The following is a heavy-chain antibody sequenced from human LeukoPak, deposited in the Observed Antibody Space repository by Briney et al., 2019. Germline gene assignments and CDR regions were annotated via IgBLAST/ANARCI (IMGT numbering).Heavy chain of an antibody. CDR3: ARDNRMVRGLPDY. CDR1: GFTFSSYS. J-gene: IGHJ4*02. D-gene: IGHD3-10*01. Sequence: GGSLRLSCAASGFTFSSYSMNWVRQAPGKGLEWVSSISSSSSYIYYADSVKGRFTISRDNAKNSLYLQMNSLRAEDTAVYYCARDNRMVRGLPDYWGQGTLVTVSS. V-gene: IGHV3-21*01. CDR2: ISSSSSYI.